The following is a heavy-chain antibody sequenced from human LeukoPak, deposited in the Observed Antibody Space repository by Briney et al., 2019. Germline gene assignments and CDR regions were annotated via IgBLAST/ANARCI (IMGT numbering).Heavy chain of an antibody. CDR3: ARDPRYLHTHG. CDR2: ITPSGGST. D-gene: IGHD2-2*02. V-gene: IGHV1-46*01. Sequence: ASVRASCTASGYTLTIYSMHGVREAPGQGRECMGIITPSGGSTTYAQMFQGRVTITRDTSTGTVHMELRSLTSEDTAVYYCARDPRYLHTHGWGQGTSVTVS. CDR1: GYTLTIYS. J-gene: IGHJ1*01.